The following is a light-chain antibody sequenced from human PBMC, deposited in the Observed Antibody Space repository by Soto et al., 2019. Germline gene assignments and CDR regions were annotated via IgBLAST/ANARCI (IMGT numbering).Light chain of an antibody. CDR2: EGS. CDR3: CSYAGSSTLV. Sequence: QSVLTQPDSVSGSPGQSITISCTGTSSDVGSYNLVSWYQQHPGKAPKLMIYEGSKRPSGVSNRFSGSKSGNTASLTISGLQAEVEADYYCCSYAGSSTLVFGGGTKLTVL. J-gene: IGLJ2*01. CDR1: SSDVGSYNL. V-gene: IGLV2-23*01.